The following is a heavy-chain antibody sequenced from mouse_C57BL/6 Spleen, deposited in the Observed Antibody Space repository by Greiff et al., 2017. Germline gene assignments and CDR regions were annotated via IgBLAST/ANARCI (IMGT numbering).Heavy chain of an antibody. CDR2: INPNNGGT. J-gene: IGHJ1*03. V-gene: IGHV1-22*01. CDR3: ASEDYYGSSRLVFDV. CDR1: GYTFTDYN. D-gene: IGHD1-1*01. Sequence: EVQLQESGPELVKPGASVKLSCKASGYTFTDYNMHWVKQSHGKSLEWIGYINPNNGGTSSNQKFKGKATLTVNKSSSTAYMELHSLTSEESAVYYCASEDYYGSSRLVFDVWGTGTTVTVSS.